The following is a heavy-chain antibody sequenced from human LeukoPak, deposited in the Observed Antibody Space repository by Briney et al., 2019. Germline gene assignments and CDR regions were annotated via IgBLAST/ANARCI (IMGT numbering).Heavy chain of an antibody. CDR2: ISYSGNT. V-gene: IGHV4-59*01. J-gene: IGHJ6*03. CDR1: GGSISSYY. Sequence: SETLSLTCTVSGGSISSYYWSWIRQPPGKGLEWIGYISYSGNTNYNPSLKSRVTISVDTSKNQFSLKLSSVTAADTAVYYCARGRSSMVRGYYYYYMDVWGKGTTVTISS. D-gene: IGHD3-10*01. CDR3: ARGRSSMVRGYYYYYMDV.